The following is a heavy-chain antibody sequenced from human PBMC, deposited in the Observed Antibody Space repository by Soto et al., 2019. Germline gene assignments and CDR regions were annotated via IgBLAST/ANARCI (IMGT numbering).Heavy chain of an antibody. CDR3: SRESEDLTSNFDY. J-gene: IGHJ4*02. Sequence: EVQLVESGGGLVKPGGYLRLSCAASGFTFTRYSMNWFRQAPGKGLEWVSSISSTTNYIYYADSMKGRYTVSRDNAKNSVYLDMISLSAEDTAVYYCSRESEDLTSNFDYWGQGALVTVSS. CDR2: ISSTTNYI. V-gene: IGHV3-21*01. D-gene: IGHD7-27*01. CDR1: GFTFTRYS.